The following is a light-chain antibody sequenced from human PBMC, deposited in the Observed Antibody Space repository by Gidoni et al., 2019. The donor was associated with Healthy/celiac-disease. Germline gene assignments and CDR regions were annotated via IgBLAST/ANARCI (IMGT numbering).Light chain of an antibody. CDR2: DAS. CDR3: QQYANLPIT. V-gene: IGKV1-33*01. CDR1: QDISSY. J-gene: IGKJ5*01. Sequence: DIQMTQPPSSLSASVGDRVTITCQASQDISSYLNWYQQKPGKAPELLIYDASNLETGVPSRFSGSGSGTDFTFTISSLQPEDIATYYCQQYANLPITFGQGTRLENK.